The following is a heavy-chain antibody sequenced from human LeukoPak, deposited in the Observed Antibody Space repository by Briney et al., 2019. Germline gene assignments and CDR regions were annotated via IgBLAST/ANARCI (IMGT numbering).Heavy chain of an antibody. J-gene: IGHJ6*03. CDR1: GGSISSYY. Sequence: SETLSLTCTVSGGSISSYYWSWIRQPPGKGLEWIGYIYYSGSTNYNPSLKSRVTISVDTSKNQFSLKLSSVTAADTAVYYCARIPLLCSSTSCYTGPHYYYYMDVWGKGTTVTVSS. CDR3: ARIPLLCSSTSCYTGPHYYYYMDV. D-gene: IGHD2-2*02. CDR2: IYYSGST. V-gene: IGHV4-59*12.